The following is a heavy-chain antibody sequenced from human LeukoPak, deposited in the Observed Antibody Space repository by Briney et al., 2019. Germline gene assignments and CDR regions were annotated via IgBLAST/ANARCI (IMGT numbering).Heavy chain of an antibody. D-gene: IGHD2-8*01. J-gene: IGHJ4*02. CDR3: ARGYVYCTNGVCYTPIFDY. CDR2: MNPNSGNT. Sequence: ASVKVSCKASGYTFTGYYMHWVRQAPGQGLEWMGWMNPNSGNTGYAQKFQGRVTMTRNTSISTAYMELSSLRSEDTAVYYCARGYVYCTNGVCYTPIFDYWGQGTLVTVSS. V-gene: IGHV1-8*02. CDR1: GYTFTGYY.